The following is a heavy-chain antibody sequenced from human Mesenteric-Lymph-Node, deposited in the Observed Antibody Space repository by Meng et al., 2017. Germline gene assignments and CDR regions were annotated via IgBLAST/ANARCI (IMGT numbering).Heavy chain of an antibody. CDR2: IWNDGSNE. CDR3: ARDGDYGY. CDR1: GFSFSSNA. Sequence: GESLKISCAASGFSFSSNAMHWVRQPPGKGLEWVALIWNDGSNEKYADSVRGRFSVSRDNSKNTLYLEMNALRADDTAVYYCARDGDYGYWGQGTLVTVSS. D-gene: IGHD4-17*01. V-gene: IGHV3-33*01. J-gene: IGHJ4*02.